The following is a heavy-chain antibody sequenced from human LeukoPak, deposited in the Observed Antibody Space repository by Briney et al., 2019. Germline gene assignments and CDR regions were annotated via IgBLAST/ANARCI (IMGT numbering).Heavy chain of an antibody. V-gene: IGHV1-2*02. Sequence: ASVKVSCKASGYSFTVYSMHWVRQALGQGLEWMGWINPNSGVTNYAQQFQGRVTMTRDTSITAAYMELSGLRSDDTAVYYCARVHTSGLIYWGQGTLVTVSS. D-gene: IGHD6-19*01. CDR3: ARVHTSGLIY. CDR2: INPNSGVT. J-gene: IGHJ4*02. CDR1: GYSFTVYS.